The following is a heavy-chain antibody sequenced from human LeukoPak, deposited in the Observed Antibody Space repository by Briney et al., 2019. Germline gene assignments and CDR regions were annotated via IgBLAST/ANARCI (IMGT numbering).Heavy chain of an antibody. Sequence: PSETLSLTCSVSGGSISSYYWSWIRQPPGKGLEWIGYIYYSGRTSYNPSLKSRVTISVDTSKNQFSLKLSSVTAADTAVYYCARDRSKDTAMAPTAPIDYWGQGTLVTVSS. D-gene: IGHD5-18*01. CDR1: GGSISSYY. CDR2: IYYSGRT. CDR3: ARDRSKDTAMAPTAPIDY. V-gene: IGHV4-59*12. J-gene: IGHJ4*02.